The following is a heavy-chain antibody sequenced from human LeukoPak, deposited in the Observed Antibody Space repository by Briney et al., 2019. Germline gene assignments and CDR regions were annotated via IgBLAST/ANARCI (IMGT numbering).Heavy chain of an antibody. Sequence: GSSVKVSCKASGGTFGSYAISWVRQAPGQGLEWMGGIIPIFGTANYAQKFQGRVTITAGKSTSTAYMELSSLRSEDTAVYYCAGPIAAAGRDSGYYYGMDVWGKGTTVTVSS. V-gene: IGHV1-69*06. CDR2: IIPIFGTA. J-gene: IGHJ6*04. CDR3: AGPIAAAGRDSGYYYGMDV. D-gene: IGHD6-13*01. CDR1: GGTFGSYA.